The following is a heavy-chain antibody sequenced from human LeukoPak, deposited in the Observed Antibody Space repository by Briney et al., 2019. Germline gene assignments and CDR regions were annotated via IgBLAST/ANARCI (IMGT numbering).Heavy chain of an antibody. J-gene: IGHJ4*02. D-gene: IGHD1-26*01. CDR2: IYHSGST. CDR3: ARHSGASPHYFDY. V-gene: IGHV4-30-2*01. CDR1: GDSIDRGGYS. Sequence: SETLSLTCGISGDSIDRGGYSWSWIRQPPGKGLEWIGYIYHSGSTYYNPSLKSRVTISVDRSKNQFSLKLSSVTAADTAIYYCARHSGASPHYFDYWGQGALVTVSS.